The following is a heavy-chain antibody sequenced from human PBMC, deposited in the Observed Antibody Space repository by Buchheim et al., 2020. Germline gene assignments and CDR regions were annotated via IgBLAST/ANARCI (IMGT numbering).Heavy chain of an antibody. D-gene: IGHD2/OR15-2a*01. CDR1: HLRFSNYG. Sequence: EELLVESGGGPVKTGGSLRLSCEGFHLRFSNYGMNWFRQAPGKGLEWVATISRSRRNIYYAESVKGRFTVSTDDAQYSLYLQMDSLRVEDSGVYYCARDRTNEYYYFYFYMDVWGKGTT. CDR2: ISRSRRNI. CDR3: ARDRTNEYYYFYFYMDV. V-gene: IGHV3-21*01. J-gene: IGHJ6*03.